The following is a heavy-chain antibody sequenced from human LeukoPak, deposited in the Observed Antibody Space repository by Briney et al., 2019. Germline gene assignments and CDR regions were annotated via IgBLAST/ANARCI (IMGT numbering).Heavy chain of an antibody. J-gene: IGHJ4*02. CDR3: AKERDSSGYFDY. V-gene: IGHV3-33*06. CDR1: GFIFSTYG. D-gene: IGHD3-22*01. CDR2: IWYDGSKK. Sequence: PGGSLRLSCAASGFIFSTYGMHWVRQAPGEGLEWVALIWYDGSKKYYADSVKGRFTISRDNSKKILYLQMNSLRVEDTALYYCAKERDSSGYFDYWGQGTLVTASS.